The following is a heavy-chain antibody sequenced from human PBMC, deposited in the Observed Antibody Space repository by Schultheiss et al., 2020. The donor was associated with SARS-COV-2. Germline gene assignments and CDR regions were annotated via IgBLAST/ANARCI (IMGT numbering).Heavy chain of an antibody. CDR1: GFTFSGSA. Sequence: GESLKISCAASGFTFSGSAMHWVRQASGKGLEWVGRIRSKANSYATAYAASVKGRFTISRDDSKNTAYLQMNSLKTEDTAVYYCTRPYGDYARDAFDIWGQGTRVTVSS. CDR3: TRPYGDYARDAFDI. V-gene: IGHV3-73*01. D-gene: IGHD4-17*01. CDR2: IRSKANSYAT. J-gene: IGHJ3*02.